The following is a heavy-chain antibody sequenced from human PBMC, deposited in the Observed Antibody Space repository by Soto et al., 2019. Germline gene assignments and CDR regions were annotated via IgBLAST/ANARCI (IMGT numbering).Heavy chain of an antibody. Sequence: GGSLRFSCAASGFTFSSYAMGWVRQAPGKWLEWVSSISSSGGSTYYADSVRGRLTISRDNSKNTLYLQMNSLRTEDTAVYPCAKVPSKGPGNRYYFDFWGKGTLVTVSS. V-gene: IGHV3-23*01. CDR3: AKVPSKGPGNRYYFDF. CDR2: ISSSGGST. CDR1: GFTFSSYA. J-gene: IGHJ4*02.